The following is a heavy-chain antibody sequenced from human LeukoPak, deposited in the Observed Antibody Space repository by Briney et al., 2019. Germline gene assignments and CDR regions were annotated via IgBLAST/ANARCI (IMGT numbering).Heavy chain of an antibody. Sequence: SETLSLTCTVSGYSITSGYYWGWIRQPPGKGLEWIGSIYHSGSTHYNPSLNSRVTISVDTSKNQFSLKLRSVTAADTAVYYCARDRSGPFLFDYWGQGILVTVSS. V-gene: IGHV4-38-2*02. J-gene: IGHJ4*02. CDR2: IYHSGST. CDR1: GYSITSGYY. CDR3: ARDRSGPFLFDY.